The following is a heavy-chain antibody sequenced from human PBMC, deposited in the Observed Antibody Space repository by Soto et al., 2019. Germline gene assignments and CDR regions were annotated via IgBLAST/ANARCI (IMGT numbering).Heavy chain of an antibody. CDR3: FKNQGNAWYFEY. CDR1: GFTFSNFA. D-gene: IGHD3-16*01. V-gene: IGHV3-23*01. J-gene: IGHJ4*02. Sequence: VQLLESGGGLVQPGGSLRLACVGSGFTFSNFAMSWVLQAPGKGLEWVSSISHTGNTIYYADSVKGRFTISRDNSKNTVFLEMNSQRVEDTAVYYCFKNQGNAWYFEYWGQGTLVTGSS. CDR2: ISHTGNTI.